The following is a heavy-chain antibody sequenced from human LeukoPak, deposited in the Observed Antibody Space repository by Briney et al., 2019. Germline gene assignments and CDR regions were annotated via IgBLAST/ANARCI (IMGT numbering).Heavy chain of an antibody. CDR2: IRYDGSNK. Sequence: GGSLRLSCAASGFTFSSYGMHWVRQAPGKGLEWVAFIRYDGSNKYYADSVKGRLTISRDNSKNTLYLEMNSLRAEDTAVYYCAKDPRGYTYGQSFDYWGQGTLVTVSS. D-gene: IGHD5-18*01. CDR1: GFTFSSYG. V-gene: IGHV3-30*02. CDR3: AKDPRGYTYGQSFDY. J-gene: IGHJ4*02.